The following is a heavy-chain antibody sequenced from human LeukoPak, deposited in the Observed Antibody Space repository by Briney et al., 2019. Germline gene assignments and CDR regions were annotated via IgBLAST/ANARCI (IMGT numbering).Heavy chain of an antibody. CDR3: ARDEVGGPLKY. CDR1: GFAFSTYA. Sequence: GGSLRLSCAASGFAFSTYAMSWVRQSPGKGLEWAAGISGNGRTTYHIDSVKGRFTISRDNSRNILYLQMSSLRVEDTAMYYCARDEVGGPLKYWGQGTLVTVSS. J-gene: IGHJ4*02. D-gene: IGHD6-6*01. V-gene: IGHV3-23*01. CDR2: ISGNGRTT.